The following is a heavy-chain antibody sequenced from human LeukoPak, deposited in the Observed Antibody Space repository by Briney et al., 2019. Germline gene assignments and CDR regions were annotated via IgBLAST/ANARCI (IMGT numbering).Heavy chain of an antibody. Sequence: GESLKISCKGSGYSFTSHWIGWVRQMPGKGLEWMGIIYPADSDTRYSPSFQRQVTISADKSISTAYLQWSSLKASDTAIYYCARADRNGYNWNFDYWGQGTLVTVSS. CDR3: ARADRNGYNWNFDY. D-gene: IGHD5-24*01. CDR2: IYPADSDT. V-gene: IGHV5-51*01. J-gene: IGHJ4*02. CDR1: GYSFTSHW.